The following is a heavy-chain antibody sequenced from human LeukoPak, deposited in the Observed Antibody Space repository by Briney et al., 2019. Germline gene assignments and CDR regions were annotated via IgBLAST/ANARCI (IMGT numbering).Heavy chain of an antibody. Sequence: SETLSLTCTVSGGSISSSSYYWGWIRQPPGKGLEWIGSIYYSGSTYYNPSLKSRVTIYVDTSKNQFSLKLSSVTAADTAVYYCARHRGSSSRVVAAAYNWFDPWGQGTLVTVSS. V-gene: IGHV4-39*01. CDR2: IYYSGST. CDR1: GGSISSSSYY. D-gene: IGHD2-2*01. J-gene: IGHJ5*02. CDR3: ARHRGSSSRVVAAAYNWFDP.